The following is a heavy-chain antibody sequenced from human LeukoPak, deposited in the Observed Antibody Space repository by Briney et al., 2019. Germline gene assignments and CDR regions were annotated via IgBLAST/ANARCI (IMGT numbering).Heavy chain of an antibody. CDR1: GFTFSIYA. D-gene: IGHD2-21*02. J-gene: IGHJ4*02. CDR2: ISGSGGST. V-gene: IGHV3-23*01. Sequence: GGSLRLSCAASGFTFSIYAMSWVRQAPGKGLEWVSAISGSGGSTYYADSVKGRFTISRDNSKNTLYLQMNSLRAEDTAVYYCAKVSAYCGGDCHFPRDWGQGTLVTLSS. CDR3: AKVSAYCGGDCHFPRD.